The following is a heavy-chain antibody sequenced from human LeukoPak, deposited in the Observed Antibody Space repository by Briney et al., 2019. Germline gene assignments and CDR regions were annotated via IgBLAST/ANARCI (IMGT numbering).Heavy chain of an antibody. J-gene: IGHJ3*02. Sequence: GVYLRLSCAASGFTFSSYAMHWVRRAPGKGVEWGAVITYDGSNKYYADSVKGRFTISRDNSKNTLYLQMNSLRAEDTAVYYCAKDLYSSGWDVNAFDIWGQGTMVTVSS. CDR3: AKDLYSSGWDVNAFDI. CDR2: ITYDGSNK. D-gene: IGHD6-19*01. V-gene: IGHV3-30-3*01. CDR1: GFTFSSYA.